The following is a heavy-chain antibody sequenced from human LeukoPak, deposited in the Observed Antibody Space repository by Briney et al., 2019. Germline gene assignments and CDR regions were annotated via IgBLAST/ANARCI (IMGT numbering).Heavy chain of an antibody. CDR3: ARRRYYDSSGYLE. V-gene: IGHV4-39*01. Sequence: SETLSLTCTILGDSVSRSDSYWDWIRQPPGKGLEWIVTIYYSGRTYYSPSLKSRVTLSVDMSNNQFSLTLSSVTAADTALYFCARRRYYDSSGYLEWGQGTLVTVSS. CDR2: IYYSGRT. J-gene: IGHJ1*01. D-gene: IGHD3-22*01. CDR1: GDSVSRSDSY.